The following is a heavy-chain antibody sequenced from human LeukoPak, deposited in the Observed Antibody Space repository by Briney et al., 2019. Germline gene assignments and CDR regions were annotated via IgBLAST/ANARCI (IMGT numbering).Heavy chain of an antibody. CDR3: ARAQKRWLIRSFWDY. V-gene: IGHV3-30-3*01. J-gene: IGHJ4*02. CDR1: GFTFSSYA. CDR2: ISYDGSNK. Sequence: GGSLRLSCAASGFTFSSYAMRWVRQAPGEGLEWVAVISYDGSNKYYADSVKGRFTISRDNSKNTLYLQMNSLRAEDTAVYYCARAQKRWLIRSFWDYWGQGTLVTVSS. D-gene: IGHD5-24*01.